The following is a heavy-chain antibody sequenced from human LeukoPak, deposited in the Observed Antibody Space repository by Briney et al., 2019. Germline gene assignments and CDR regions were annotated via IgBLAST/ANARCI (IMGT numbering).Heavy chain of an antibody. CDR3: TTRSPARYCSDGACYSSADY. CDR2: IKQDGSEK. J-gene: IGHJ4*02. V-gene: IGHV3-7*03. D-gene: IGHD2-15*01. CDR1: GFTFSSYW. Sequence: PGGSLRLSCAASGFTFSSYWMSWVRQAPGKGLEWVANIKQDGSEKYYVDSVKGRFTISRDNAKNSLYLQMNSLRAEDTAVYYCTTRSPARYCSDGACYSSADYWGQGTLVIVSS.